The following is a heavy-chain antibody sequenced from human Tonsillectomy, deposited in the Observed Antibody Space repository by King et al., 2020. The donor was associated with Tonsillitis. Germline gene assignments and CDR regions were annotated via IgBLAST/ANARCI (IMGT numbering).Heavy chain of an antibody. D-gene: IGHD6-19*01. J-gene: IGHJ2*01. V-gene: IGHV1-2*04. CDR3: ARDVGILSRGGWSRDWYFDL. CDR2: INPNSGGT. Sequence: QLVQSGAEVKKPGASVKVSCKASGYTFTGYYMHWVRQAPGQGLEWMGWINPNSGGTNYAQKFQGWVTMTRDTSISTAYMELSRLRSDDTAVYYCARDVGILSRGGWSRDWYFDLWGRGTLVTVSS. CDR1: GYTFTGYY.